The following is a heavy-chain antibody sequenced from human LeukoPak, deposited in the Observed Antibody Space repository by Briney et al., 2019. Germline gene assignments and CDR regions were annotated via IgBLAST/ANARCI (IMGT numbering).Heavy chain of an antibody. V-gene: IGHV3-9*01. CDR1: GFTFDDYA. D-gene: IGHD4-17*01. J-gene: IGHJ6*03. CDR2: ISWNSGSI. CDR3: AKDRTTVTTYYMDV. Sequence: PGRSLRLSCAASGFTFDDYAMHWVRQAPGKGLEWVSGISWNSGSIGYADSVKGRFTISRDNAKNSLYLQMNSLRAEDTALYYCAKDRTTVTTYYMDVWGKGTTVTISS.